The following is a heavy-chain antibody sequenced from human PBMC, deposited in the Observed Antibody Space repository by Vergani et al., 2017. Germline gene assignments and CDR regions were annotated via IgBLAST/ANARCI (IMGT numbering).Heavy chain of an antibody. D-gene: IGHD6-13*01. V-gene: IGHV1-69*01. CDR1: GGTFSSYA. CDR2: IIPIFGTA. Sequence: QVQLVQSGAEVKKPGSSVKVSCKASGGTFSSYAISWVRQAPGQGLEWMGGIIPIFGTANYAQKFQGRVTITADESTSTAYMELRSLRSDDTAVYYCARACGSSWYSLSYYYYYMDVWGKGTTVTVSS. J-gene: IGHJ6*03. CDR3: ARACGSSWYSLSYYYYYMDV.